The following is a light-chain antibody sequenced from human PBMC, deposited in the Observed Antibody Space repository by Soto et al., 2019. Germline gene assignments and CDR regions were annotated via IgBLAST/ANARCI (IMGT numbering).Light chain of an antibody. J-gene: IGKJ2*01. Sequence: DIQMTQSPSSLSASVGDRVTITCRASQGISNDLSWYQQKPGEAPKRLVYVASSLDGGVPARFSGSGSGTEVTLTISSRQPEDFATYYCLQQNNYPRTFGQGTKVEIK. CDR1: QGISND. V-gene: IGKV1-17*01. CDR3: LQQNNYPRT. CDR2: VAS.